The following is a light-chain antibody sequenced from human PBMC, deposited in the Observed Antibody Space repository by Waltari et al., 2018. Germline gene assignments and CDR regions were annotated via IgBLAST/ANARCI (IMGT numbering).Light chain of an antibody. J-gene: IGLJ2*01. CDR2: KDT. V-gene: IGLV3-27*01. Sequence: SYELTQPSSVSVSPGQTARITCPGDVLANKYAHWFQQKPGQVPVLVIYKDTERPSGTPERFSGSSSGTTVTLTISGAQVEDEADYYCYSAADNNPVLFGGGTKLTVL. CDR1: VLANKY. CDR3: YSAADNNPVL.